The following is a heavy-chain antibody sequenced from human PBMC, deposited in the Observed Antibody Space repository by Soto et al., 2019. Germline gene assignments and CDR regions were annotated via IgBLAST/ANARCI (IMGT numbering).Heavy chain of an antibody. CDR2: INSYGSSA. Sequence: EVQLVESGGGLVQPGGSLRLSCAASGFTFSSFWMHWVRQAPGKRLVWVSHINSYGSSAGFADSVKGRLSVSRDNAKNKLYLQMSSLRAEDTAAYYCARSHDSNYYMGVWAKGTSVTVSS. CDR1: GFTFSSFW. J-gene: IGHJ6*03. D-gene: IGHD4-4*01. V-gene: IGHV3-74*01. CDR3: ARSHDSNYYMGV.